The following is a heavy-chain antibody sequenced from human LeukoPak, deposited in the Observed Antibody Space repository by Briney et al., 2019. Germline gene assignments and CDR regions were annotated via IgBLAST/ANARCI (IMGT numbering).Heavy chain of an antibody. CDR3: AREVGINAFDI. CDR1: GYTFSDYY. Sequence: ASVQVSCTVSGYTFSDYYIYWMRQAPGQGLEYMGWISPNSGGTNYAQTFQGRVTMNRGTSISTAYMELSRLICDDTAVYYCAREVGINAFDIWGQGTMVTVSS. CDR2: ISPNSGGT. J-gene: IGHJ3*02. V-gene: IGHV1-2*02. D-gene: IGHD2-21*01.